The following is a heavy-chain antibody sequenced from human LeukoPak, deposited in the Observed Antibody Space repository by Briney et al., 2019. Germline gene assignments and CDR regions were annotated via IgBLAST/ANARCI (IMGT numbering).Heavy chain of an antibody. D-gene: IGHD1-1*01. CDR1: GGSFSAYY. CDR2: INHSGST. CDR3: ARVAPERDLNLDY. J-gene: IGHJ4*02. Sequence: PSETLSLTCAVYGGSFSAYYWSWIRQPPGKGLEWIGEINHSGSTNYNPSLKSRVTISVDTSKNQFSLKLSSVTAADTAVYYCARVAPERDLNLDYWGQGTPVTVSS. V-gene: IGHV4-34*01.